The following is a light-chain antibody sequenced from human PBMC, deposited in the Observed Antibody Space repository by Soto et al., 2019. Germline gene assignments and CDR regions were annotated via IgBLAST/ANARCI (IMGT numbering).Light chain of an antibody. Sequence: QSVLTQPPSASGTPGQRVTISCSGSSSKIGSNTVNWYQQLPGTAPTLLIYYNNQRPSGVPDRFSGSKSGTSASLAISGLQSEDEAHYYCAAWDDSLYGWVFGGGTKVTVL. CDR1: SSKIGSNT. J-gene: IGLJ3*02. V-gene: IGLV1-44*01. CDR2: YNN. CDR3: AAWDDSLYGWV.